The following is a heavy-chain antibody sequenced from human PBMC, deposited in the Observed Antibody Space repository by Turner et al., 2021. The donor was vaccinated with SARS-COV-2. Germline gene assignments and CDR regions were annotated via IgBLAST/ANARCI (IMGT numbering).Heavy chain of an antibody. J-gene: IGHJ4*02. D-gene: IGHD3-22*01. CDR1: GFTFSSYA. CDR2: IRGSGGST. CDR3: AKADRIMIVVVITLFDY. Sequence: EVPLLESGGGLVQPGGSLRLSCAASGFTFSSYAMSWVRQAPGKGLEWVSAIRGSGGSTYYADSVKGRFTISRDNSKNTLYLQMNSLRAEDTAVYYCAKADRIMIVVVITLFDYWGQGTLVTVSS. V-gene: IGHV3-23*01.